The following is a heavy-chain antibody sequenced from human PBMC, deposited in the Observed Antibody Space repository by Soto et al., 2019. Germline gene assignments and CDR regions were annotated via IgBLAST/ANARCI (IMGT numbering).Heavy chain of an antibody. J-gene: IGHJ6*02. Sequence: TETLSLASPVSGGSRGRYSWRWVRQPPEKGLEWIGYIYYSGSTNYNPSLKSRVTISVDTSKNQFSLKLSSVNAADTAVYYCSRGGAYYDFCSCNYGVTLTCMHFWGQATMVTVSS. CDR2: IYYSGST. V-gene: IGHV4-59*13. CDR3: SRGGAYYDFCSCNYGVTLTCMHF. D-gene: IGHD3-3*01. CDR1: GGSRGRYS.